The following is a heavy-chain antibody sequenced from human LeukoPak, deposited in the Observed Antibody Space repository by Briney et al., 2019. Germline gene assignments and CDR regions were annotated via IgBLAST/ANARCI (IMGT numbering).Heavy chain of an antibody. CDR2: IYHSGSH. D-gene: IGHD2-2*02. J-gene: IGHJ4*02. Sequence: SETLSLTCAVSGYSISSGYYWGWIRQPPGKGLEWIGSIYHSGSHYYNPSLKSRVTISVDTSKTQFSLKLSSVTAADTAVYYCARSTIVVVPAAIGYWGQGTLVTVSS. CDR3: ARSTIVVVPAAIGY. V-gene: IGHV4-38-2*01. CDR1: GYSISSGYY.